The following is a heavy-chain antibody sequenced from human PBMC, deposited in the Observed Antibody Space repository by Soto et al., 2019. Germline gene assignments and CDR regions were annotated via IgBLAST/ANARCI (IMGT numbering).Heavy chain of an antibody. D-gene: IGHD4-17*01. Sequence: EVQVLESGEDLVQPGGSRRLSFAASGFTFSNYARNWFGQAQGKGPEWVSVISAGRSTYYADSVKGGFTISRDNSKSTLFLQMDSLRAEDTALYYCTKVRGDPVWGKGTTVTVSS. V-gene: IGHV3-23*01. J-gene: IGHJ6*04. CDR2: ISAGRST. CDR1: GFTFSNYA. CDR3: TKVRGDPV.